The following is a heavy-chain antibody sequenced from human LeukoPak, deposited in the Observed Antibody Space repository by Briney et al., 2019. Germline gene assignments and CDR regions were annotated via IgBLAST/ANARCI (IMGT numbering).Heavy chain of an antibody. D-gene: IGHD3-22*01. CDR2: INAGNGNT. V-gene: IGHV1-3*03. Sequence: ASVKVSCKASGHTFTSYAMHWVRQAPGQRLEWMGWINAGNGNTKYSQEFQGRVTMTRNTSISTAYMELSSLRSEDTAVYYCARGMTYYYDSSGYFAWGQGTLVTVSS. J-gene: IGHJ5*02. CDR3: ARGMTYYYDSSGYFA. CDR1: GHTFTSYA.